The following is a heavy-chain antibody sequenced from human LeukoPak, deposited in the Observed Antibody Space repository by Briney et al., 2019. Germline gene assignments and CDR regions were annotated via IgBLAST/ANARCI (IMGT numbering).Heavy chain of an antibody. J-gene: IGHJ3*02. CDR1: GGSFSGYY. CDR2: INHSGST. Sequence: PSETLSLTCAVYGGSFSGYYWSWIRQPPGKGLEWIGEINHSGSTNYNPSLKSRVTISVDTSKNQFSLKLSSVTAADTAVYYCARELGYCSGGSCYGAFDIWGQGTMVTVSS. V-gene: IGHV4-34*01. D-gene: IGHD2-15*01. CDR3: ARELGYCSGGSCYGAFDI.